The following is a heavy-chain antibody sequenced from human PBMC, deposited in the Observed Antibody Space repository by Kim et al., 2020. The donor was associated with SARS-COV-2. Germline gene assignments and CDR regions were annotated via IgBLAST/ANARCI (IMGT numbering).Heavy chain of an antibody. Sequence: GGSLRLSCAASGFTFRNHWMNWVRQAPGKGLEWVANIKQDGNEKYYVYSVKGRFTISRDNAKNSVSLQMDSLRAEDTAVYYCARGSWLYSDHWGQGTLVTVSS. CDR1: GFTFRNHW. CDR3: ARGSWLYSDH. CDR2: IKQDGNEK. V-gene: IGHV3-7*03. J-gene: IGHJ5*02. D-gene: IGHD3-9*01.